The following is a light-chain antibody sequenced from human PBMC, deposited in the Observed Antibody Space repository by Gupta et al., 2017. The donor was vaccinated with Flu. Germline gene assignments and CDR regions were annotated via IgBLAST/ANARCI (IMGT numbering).Light chain of an antibody. CDR1: SSDVGTYNR. V-gene: IGLV2-18*02. CDR3: SSDTSTYTAV. CDR2: EVN. J-gene: IGLJ1*01. Sequence: SATISCTVTSSDVGTYNRVAWYHQPPGTAPTLIIFEVNNRPSGGPDRLSGAKSGNTASLTISGRQAEDEGDYYCSSDTSTYTAVFGTGTKVTVL.